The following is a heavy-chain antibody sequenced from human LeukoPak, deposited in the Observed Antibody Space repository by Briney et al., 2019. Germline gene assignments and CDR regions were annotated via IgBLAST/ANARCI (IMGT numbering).Heavy chain of an antibody. Sequence: PSETLSLTCTVSGGSISSYYWSWIRQPPGKGLEWIGYIYYSGSTNYNPSLKSRVTISVDTSKNQFSLKLSSVTAADTAVYYCARNPTPYSSEDYYYMDVWGKGTTVTVSS. CDR1: GGSISSYY. J-gene: IGHJ6*03. CDR3: ARNPTPYSSEDYYYMDV. CDR2: IYYSGST. D-gene: IGHD6-19*01. V-gene: IGHV4-59*01.